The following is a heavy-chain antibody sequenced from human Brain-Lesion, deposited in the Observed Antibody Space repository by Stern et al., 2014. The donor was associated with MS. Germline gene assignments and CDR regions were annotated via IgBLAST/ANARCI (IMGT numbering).Heavy chain of an antibody. D-gene: IGHD1-26*01. Sequence: QVQLEESGPGLVKPSETLSLTCTVSGGSISSSSYYWAWIRQPPGKGLEWIGNIYYSGFTYYNPSLQRRVTISVDTSKNQFSLKLSSVTAADTAVYYCARHDSVPRPSQLYSARDRGPGYFDYWGQGTLVTVSS. CDR3: ARHDSVPRPSQLYSARDRGPGYFDY. J-gene: IGHJ4*02. V-gene: IGHV4-39*01. CDR2: IYYSGFT. CDR1: GGSISSSSYY.